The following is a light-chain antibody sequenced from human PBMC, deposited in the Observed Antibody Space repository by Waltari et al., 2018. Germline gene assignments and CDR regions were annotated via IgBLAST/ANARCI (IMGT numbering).Light chain of an antibody. CDR1: SSNIGSNT. CDR3: GAWDDSLNAVV. CDR2: KNN. V-gene: IGLV1-44*01. Sequence: QSVLTQPPSASGTPGQRVTISCSGSSSNIGSNTVNWYQQLPGTAPKLLIYKNNERPSGVPDRCSGSKCGTSASLAISGLQSEDEADYYCGAWDDSLNAVVFGGGTKLTVL. J-gene: IGLJ2*01.